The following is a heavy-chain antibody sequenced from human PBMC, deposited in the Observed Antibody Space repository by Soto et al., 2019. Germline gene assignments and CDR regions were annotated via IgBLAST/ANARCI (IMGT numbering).Heavy chain of an antibody. CDR2: INPSGGST. CDR3: ARGGLIVVVPAAIKGGWFDP. Sequence: ASVKVSCKASGYTFTSYYMHWVRQAPGQGLEWMGIINPSGGSTSYAQKFQGRVTMTRDTSTSTVYMELSSLRSEDTAVYYCARGGLIVVVPAAIKGGWFDPWGQGTLVTVS. CDR1: GYTFTSYY. J-gene: IGHJ5*02. V-gene: IGHV1-46*01. D-gene: IGHD2-2*02.